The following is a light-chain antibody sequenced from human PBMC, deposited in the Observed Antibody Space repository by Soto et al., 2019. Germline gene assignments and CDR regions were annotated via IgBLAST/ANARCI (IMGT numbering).Light chain of an antibody. J-gene: IGLJ3*02. CDR3: AAWDDSLNGWV. V-gene: IGLV1-44*01. CDR1: GSNVGASYD. Sequence: QSVLTQPPSVSGAPGQTITMSCTGSGSNVGASYDVHWYQVLPGAGPRLLIYSNNQRPSGVPDRFSGSKSGTSASLAISGLQSEDEADYYCAAWDDSLNGWVFGGGTKLTVL. CDR2: SNN.